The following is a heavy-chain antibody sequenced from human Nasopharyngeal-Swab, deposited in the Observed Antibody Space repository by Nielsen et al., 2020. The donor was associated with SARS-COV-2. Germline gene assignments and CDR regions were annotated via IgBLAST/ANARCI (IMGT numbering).Heavy chain of an antibody. CDR1: GGTFSSYA. V-gene: IGHV1-69*06. CDR3: ASQHIVVVTALHYYYYGMDV. Sequence: SVQVSCKASGGTFSSYAISWVRQAAAQGLEWMGGIIPIFGTANYAQKFQGRVTITADKSTSTAYMELSSLRSEDTAVYYCASQHIVVVTALHYYYYGMDVWGQGTTVTVSS. D-gene: IGHD2-21*02. CDR2: IIPIFGTA. J-gene: IGHJ6*02.